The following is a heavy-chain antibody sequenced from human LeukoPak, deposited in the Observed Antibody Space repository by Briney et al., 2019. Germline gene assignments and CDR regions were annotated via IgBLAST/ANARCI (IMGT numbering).Heavy chain of an antibody. J-gene: IGHJ5*02. Sequence: ASVKVSCKVSGYTLTELSMHWVRQAPGKGLEWMGGFDPEDGETIYAQKFQGRVTMTEDTSTETAYMELRRLMSEDTAVYYCPFSGGSGSYNWFDPWGQGTLVTVSS. CDR1: GYTLTELS. CDR3: PFSGGSGSYNWFDP. V-gene: IGHV1-24*01. D-gene: IGHD3-10*01. CDR2: FDPEDGET.